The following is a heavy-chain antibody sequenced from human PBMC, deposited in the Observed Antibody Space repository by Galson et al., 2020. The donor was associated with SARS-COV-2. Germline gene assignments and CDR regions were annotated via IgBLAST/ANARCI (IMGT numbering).Heavy chain of an antibody. CDR3: ARDQGGGSYRLGFDY. CDR2: INPNSGGT. Sequence: ASVKVSCKASGYTFTDYYMHWVRQAPGQGLEWMGWINPNSGGTNYAQKFQCRVTMTRDTSTSTAYMELSRLRSDDTAVYYCARDQGGGSYRLGFDYWGQGTLVTVSS. J-gene: IGHJ4*02. V-gene: IGHV1-2*02. D-gene: IGHD1-26*01. CDR1: GYTFTDYY.